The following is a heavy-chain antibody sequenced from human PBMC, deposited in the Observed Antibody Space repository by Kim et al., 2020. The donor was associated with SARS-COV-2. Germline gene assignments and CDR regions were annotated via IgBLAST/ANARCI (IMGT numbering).Heavy chain of an antibody. V-gene: IGHV3-66*01. Sequence: GGSLRLSCAASGFTFSSNYMSWVRQAPGKGLEWVSVIYSGGSTYYAASVKGGFTISTDNTTNTPHFQMNSMRAADTAAYYCAGDYGDWDYFGYWGQGTLV. D-gene: IGHD4-17*01. CDR1: GFTFSSNY. J-gene: IGHJ4*02. CDR2: IYSGGST. CDR3: AGDYGDWDYFGY.